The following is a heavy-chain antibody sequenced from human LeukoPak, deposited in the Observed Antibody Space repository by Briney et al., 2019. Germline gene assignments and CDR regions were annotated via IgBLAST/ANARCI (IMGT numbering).Heavy chain of an antibody. J-gene: IGHJ6*02. Sequence: PGGSLRLSCAASGFTFSSYGMHWVRQAPGKGLEWVAFIRYDGSNKYYADSVKGRFTISRDNSKNTLYLQMNSLRAEDTAVYYCARDHWYGGYPIYYYYGMDVWGQGTTVTVSS. CDR1: GFTFSSYG. CDR3: ARDHWYGGYPIYYYYGMDV. CDR2: IRYDGSNK. V-gene: IGHV3-30*02. D-gene: IGHD5-12*01.